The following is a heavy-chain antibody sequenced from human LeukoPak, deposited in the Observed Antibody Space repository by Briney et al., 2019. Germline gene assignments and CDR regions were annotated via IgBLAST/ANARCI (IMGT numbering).Heavy chain of an antibody. Sequence: SETLSLTCAVYGGSFSGYYWSWIRQPPGKGLEWIGEINHSGSTNYNPSLKSRVTISVDTSKNQFSLKLSSVTAADTAVYYCASLGGIDYYDSSGPLRWGQGTLVTVSS. CDR1: GGSFSGYY. CDR2: INHSGST. D-gene: IGHD3-22*01. J-gene: IGHJ4*02. V-gene: IGHV4-34*01. CDR3: ASLGGIDYYDSSGPLR.